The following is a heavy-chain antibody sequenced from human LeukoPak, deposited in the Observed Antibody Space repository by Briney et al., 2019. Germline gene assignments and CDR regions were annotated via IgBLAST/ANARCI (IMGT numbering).Heavy chain of an antibody. D-gene: IGHD2/OR15-2a*01. Sequence: GASVKVSCKASGYTFTNYAMNWVRQAPGQGLEWMGWIHPSTGNPTYAQGFTGRFVFSLDTSVSTAYLQISSLKVEDTAVYHCARHLNSMALNYWGQGTLVTVSS. CDR1: GYTFTNYA. CDR3: ARHLNSMALNY. V-gene: IGHV7-4-1*02. J-gene: IGHJ4*02. CDR2: IHPSTGNP.